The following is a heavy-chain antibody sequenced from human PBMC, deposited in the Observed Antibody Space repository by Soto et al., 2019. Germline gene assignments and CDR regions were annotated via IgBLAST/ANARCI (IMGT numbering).Heavy chain of an antibody. CDR2: FDPENDET. Sequence: ASVKVSCKVSGYTLSEVAIHWVRQTPGEGLEWIGGFDPENDETSYAQNFQGRVTLTEDTSTDTAYLELSGLGSEDTAIYYCTIAAYCSGATCYSGYNWFHPWGQGSLVTVSS. J-gene: IGHJ5*02. CDR3: TIAAYCSGATCYSGYNWFHP. CDR1: GYTLSEVA. D-gene: IGHD2-2*01. V-gene: IGHV1-24*01.